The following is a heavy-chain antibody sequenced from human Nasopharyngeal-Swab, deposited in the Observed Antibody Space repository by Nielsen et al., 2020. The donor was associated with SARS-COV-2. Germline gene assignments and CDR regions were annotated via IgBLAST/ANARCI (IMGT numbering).Heavy chain of an antibody. V-gene: IGHV3-33*01. CDR3: ARTFNLRGIAEAGNVGDL. CDR2: IWSDGSNK. J-gene: IGHJ3*01. Sequence: GESLKISCVASGFVFSNHGMHWVRQAPGKGLEWVALIWSDGSNKNYAASVKGRFTISRDDSKNSGYLQMNSLRAEDTAVYYCARTFNLRGIAEAGNVGDLWGLGTMVIVSS. D-gene: IGHD6-19*01. CDR1: GFVFSNHG.